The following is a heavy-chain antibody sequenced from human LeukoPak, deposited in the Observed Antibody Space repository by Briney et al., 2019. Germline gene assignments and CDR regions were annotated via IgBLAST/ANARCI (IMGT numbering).Heavy chain of an antibody. V-gene: IGHV4-38-2*02. CDR1: GYSISSGYY. CDR2: IYHSGST. D-gene: IGHD3-10*01. Sequence: SETLSLTCAVSGYSISSGYYWGWIRQPPGKGLEWIGSIYHSGSTYYNPSLKSRVTISVDTSKNQFSLKLSSVTAADTAVYYCAREGDYYGSGSYSFDYWGQGTLVTVSS. J-gene: IGHJ4*02. CDR3: AREGDYYGSGSYSFDY.